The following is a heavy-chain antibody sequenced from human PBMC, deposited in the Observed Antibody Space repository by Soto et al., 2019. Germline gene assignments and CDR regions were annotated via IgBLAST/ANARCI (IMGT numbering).Heavy chain of an antibody. CDR2: ISSSGGST. V-gene: IGHV3-23*01. D-gene: IGHD2-2*01. J-gene: IGHJ4*02. Sequence: GSLRLSCAASEFTFSSYAMTWVRQAPGKGLEWVSSISSSGGSTSYADSVKGRFTISRDNSKNTLYLQMNSLRAEDTAVYYCAKDASNTLSHLDSWGQGTLVTVSS. CDR3: AKDASNTLSHLDS. CDR1: EFTFSSYA.